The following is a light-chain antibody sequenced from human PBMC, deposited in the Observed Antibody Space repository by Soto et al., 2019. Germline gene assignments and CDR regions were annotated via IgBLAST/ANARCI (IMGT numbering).Light chain of an antibody. J-gene: IGLJ1*01. CDR3: TSYTSSNTYV. V-gene: IGLV2-14*01. Sequence: QSVLTQPASVSGSPGQSITISCTGTSSDVGGYNYVSWYQQHPGKAPKLMIYDVSNRPSGISNRFSGSKSGTTASLTISGLLPEDEADYYCTSYTSSNTYVFGTGTKLTVL. CDR2: DVS. CDR1: SSDVGGYNY.